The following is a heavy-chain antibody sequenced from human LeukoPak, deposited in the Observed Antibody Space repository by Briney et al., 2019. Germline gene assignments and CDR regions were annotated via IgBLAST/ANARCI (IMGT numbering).Heavy chain of an antibody. Sequence: GASVKVSCKVSGYTLTELSMHWVRQAPGKGLEWVGGFDPEDGETICAQKFQGRVTMTEDTSTDTAYMELSSLRSEDTAVYYCATGVAAYYYFDYWGQGTLVTVSS. CDR1: GYTLTELS. J-gene: IGHJ4*02. V-gene: IGHV1-24*01. CDR3: ATGVAAYYYFDY. CDR2: FDPEDGET. D-gene: IGHD6-13*01.